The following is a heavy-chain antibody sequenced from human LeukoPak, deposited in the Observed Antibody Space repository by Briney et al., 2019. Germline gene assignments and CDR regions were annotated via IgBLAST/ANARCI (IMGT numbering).Heavy chain of an antibody. V-gene: IGHV3-53*01. CDR3: ARERSRAFDI. D-gene: IGHD4-17*01. J-gene: IGHJ3*02. CDR2: IYSGGST. Sequence: GGPLRLSCAASGFTVSSNYMSWVHQAPGKGLEWVSVIYSGGSTYYADSVKGRFTISRDNSKNTLYLQMNSLRAEDTAVYYCARERSRAFDIWGQGTMVTVSS. CDR1: GFTVSSNY.